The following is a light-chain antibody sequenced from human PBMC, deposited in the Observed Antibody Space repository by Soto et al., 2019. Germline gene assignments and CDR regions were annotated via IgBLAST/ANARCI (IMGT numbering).Light chain of an antibody. CDR2: DAS. CDR1: QSVSTY. Sequence: EIVLTQSPATLSLSPGERATLSCRASQSVSTYLAWYQQKPGQAPRLLIYDASNRATGIPARFSGSGSGTDFTLTSSSLEPEDVAGYSFQQRYNWPPLTCGGETKVEIK. V-gene: IGKV3-11*01. CDR3: QQRYNWPPLT. J-gene: IGKJ4*02.